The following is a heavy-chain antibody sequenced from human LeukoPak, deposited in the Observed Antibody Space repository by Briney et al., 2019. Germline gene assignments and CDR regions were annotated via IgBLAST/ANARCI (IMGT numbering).Heavy chain of an antibody. CDR3: ARDSGAVDPYYYYYMDV. V-gene: IGHV3-21*01. D-gene: IGHD6-19*01. J-gene: IGHJ6*03. CDR2: ISSSGRYI. CDR1: GFTFSSYS. Sequence: GGSLRLSCAASGFTFSSYSMNWVRQAPGKGLEWVSSISSSGRYIYYTDSLKGRFTISRDNARNSLYLQRNSLRAEDTAVYYCARDSGAVDPYYYYYMDVWGKGTTVTISS.